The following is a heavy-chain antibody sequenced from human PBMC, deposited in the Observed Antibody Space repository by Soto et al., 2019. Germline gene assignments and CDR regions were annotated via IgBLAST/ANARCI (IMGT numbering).Heavy chain of an antibody. Sequence: SETLSLTCAVYGGSFSGYYWSWIRQPPGKGLEWIGEINHSGSTNYNPSLKSRVTISVGTSKNQFSLKLSSVTAADTAVYYCARGPPRYVVGFSLFGAFDIWGQGTMVTVSS. V-gene: IGHV4-34*01. CDR3: ARGPPRYVVGFSLFGAFDI. J-gene: IGHJ3*02. D-gene: IGHD3-16*01. CDR2: INHSGST. CDR1: GGSFSGYY.